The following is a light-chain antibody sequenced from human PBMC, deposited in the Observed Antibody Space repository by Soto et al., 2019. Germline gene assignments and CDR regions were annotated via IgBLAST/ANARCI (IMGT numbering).Light chain of an antibody. Sequence: DIQMTQSPSSLSASVGDRVTITCRASEGISNYLAWYQQKPGKVPKLLIYAASTLQSGVPSRFSGSGSGTEFTLTISSLQPEDAAPYYCQKYNSAPLTFGRGTKVEIK. J-gene: IGKJ4*01. CDR1: EGISNY. V-gene: IGKV1-27*01. CDR2: AAS. CDR3: QKYNSAPLT.